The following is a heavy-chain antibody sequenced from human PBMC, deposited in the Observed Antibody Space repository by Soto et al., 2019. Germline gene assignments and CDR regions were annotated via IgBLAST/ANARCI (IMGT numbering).Heavy chain of an antibody. J-gene: IGHJ3*02. CDR3: AKDLLGYYYDSSGYPPQAFDI. V-gene: IGHV3-23*01. Sequence: PGGSLRLSCAASGFTFSSYAMSWVRQAPGKGLEWVSAISGSGGSTYYADSVKGRFTISRDNSKNTLYLQMNSLRAEDTAVYYCAKDLLGYYYDSSGYPPQAFDIWGQGTMVTVSS. D-gene: IGHD3-22*01. CDR2: ISGSGGST. CDR1: GFTFSSYA.